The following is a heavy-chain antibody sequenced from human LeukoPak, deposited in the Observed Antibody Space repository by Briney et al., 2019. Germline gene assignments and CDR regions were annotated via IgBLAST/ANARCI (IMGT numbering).Heavy chain of an antibody. D-gene: IGHD3-22*01. CDR3: AKSNGYGLIEN. CDR2: IFYSGST. CDR1: SGSISTSNYY. J-gene: IGHJ3*01. Sequence: SETLSLTCTVSSGSISTSNYYCGWVRQPPGKALEWIGNIFYSGSTYYSPSLKSRVTISLDTSRNQFSLKLNSVTAADTAVYYCAKSNGYGLIENWGQGTMVTVSS. V-gene: IGHV4-39*07.